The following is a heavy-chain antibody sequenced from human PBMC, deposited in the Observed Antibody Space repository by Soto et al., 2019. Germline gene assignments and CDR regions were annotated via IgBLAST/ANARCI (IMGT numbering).Heavy chain of an antibody. D-gene: IGHD3-22*01. CDR2: IYPGDSDT. V-gene: IGHV5-51*01. Sequence: GESLKISCKGSGYSFTSYWIGWVRQMPGKGLEWMGIIYPGDSDTRYSPSFQGQVTISADKSISTAYLQWSSLKASDTAMYYCARQPGYYDSSGYLPGYWGQGTLVTSPQ. CDR1: GYSFTSYW. J-gene: IGHJ4*02. CDR3: ARQPGYYDSSGYLPGY.